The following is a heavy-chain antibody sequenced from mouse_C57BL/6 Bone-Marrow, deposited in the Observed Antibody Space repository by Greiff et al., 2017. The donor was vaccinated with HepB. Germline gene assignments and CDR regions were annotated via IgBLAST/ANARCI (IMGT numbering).Heavy chain of an antibody. J-gene: IGHJ1*03. Sequence: QVQLQQSGAELVRPGASVTLSCKASGYTFTDYEMHWVKQTPVHGLEWIGAIDPETGGTAYNQKFKGKAILTADKSSSTAYMELRSLTSEDSAGYYCTRGYYGSSYTGWYFDVWGTGTTVTVSS. D-gene: IGHD1-1*01. CDR2: IDPETGGT. V-gene: IGHV1-15*01. CDR1: GYTFTDYE. CDR3: TRGYYGSSYTGWYFDV.